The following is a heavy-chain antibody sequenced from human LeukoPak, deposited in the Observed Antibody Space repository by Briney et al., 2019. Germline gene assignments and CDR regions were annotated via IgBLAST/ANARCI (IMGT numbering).Heavy chain of an antibody. Sequence: PGGSLRLSCAASGFTFSTYPMHWVRQAPGQGLEWVAVISYDGSNKYYADSVKGRFTISRDNSKNTLYLQMNSLRAEDTAVYYCAASTVTTPEEGYWGQGTLVTVSS. V-gene: IGHV3-30-3*01. J-gene: IGHJ4*02. D-gene: IGHD4-17*01. CDR3: AASTVTTPEEGY. CDR1: GFTFSTYP. CDR2: ISYDGSNK.